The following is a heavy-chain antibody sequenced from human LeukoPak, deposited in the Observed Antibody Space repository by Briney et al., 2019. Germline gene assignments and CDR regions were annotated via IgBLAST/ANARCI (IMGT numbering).Heavy chain of an antibody. Sequence: GGSVTVSCKDSGGTFSSYAISWVRQAPGQGLEWMGGIIPMFGTANYAQKFLGRVTITTEESTSTAYMELSSLRSEDTAVYYCAREITTQVFDYWGQGTLVTVSS. CDR1: GGTFSSYA. J-gene: IGHJ4*02. V-gene: IGHV1-69*05. D-gene: IGHD1-1*01. CDR2: IIPMFGTA. CDR3: AREITTQVFDY.